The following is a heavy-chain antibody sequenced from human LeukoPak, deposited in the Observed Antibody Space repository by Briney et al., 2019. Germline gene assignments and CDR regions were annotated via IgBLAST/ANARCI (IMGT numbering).Heavy chain of an antibody. CDR3: ARDIGSGSSLSFDY. Sequence: ASVKVSCKASGYALTTYAMNWVRQAPGQGLEWMGWISGYNGNTNYAQKVQGGVTMTTDTSTSTAYMELRTLRSDDTAVYYCARDIGSGSSLSFDYWGQGTLVTVSS. V-gene: IGHV1-18*01. J-gene: IGHJ4*02. D-gene: IGHD3-10*01. CDR1: GYALTTYA. CDR2: ISGYNGNT.